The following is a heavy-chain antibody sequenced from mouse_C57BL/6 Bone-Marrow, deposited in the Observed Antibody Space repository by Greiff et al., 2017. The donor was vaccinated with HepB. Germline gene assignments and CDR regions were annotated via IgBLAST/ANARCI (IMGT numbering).Heavy chain of an antibody. V-gene: IGHV1-81*01. CDR1: GYTFTSYG. Sequence: QVHVKQSGAELARPGASVKLSCKASGYTFTSYGISWVKQRTGQGLEWIGEIYPRSGNTYYNEKFKGKATLTADKSSSTAYMELRSLTSEDSAVYFCARLLLITTVVARDYWGQGTTLTVSS. J-gene: IGHJ2*01. D-gene: IGHD1-1*01. CDR3: ARLLLITTVVARDY. CDR2: IYPRSGNT.